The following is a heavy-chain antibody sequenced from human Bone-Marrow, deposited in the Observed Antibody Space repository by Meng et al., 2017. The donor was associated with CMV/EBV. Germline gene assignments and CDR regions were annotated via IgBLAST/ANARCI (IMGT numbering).Heavy chain of an antibody. J-gene: IGHJ4*02. D-gene: IGHD2-2*01. CDR2: SHYSGTT. CDR3: TRERASLVLVPAAINF. Sequence: WARQLPGKWLGWIGSSHYSGTTYYSPSIKSRVTISVDTSKNQFSLRLSSVAAADTAIYFCTRERASLVLVPAAINFWGQGTLV. V-gene: IGHV4-39*02.